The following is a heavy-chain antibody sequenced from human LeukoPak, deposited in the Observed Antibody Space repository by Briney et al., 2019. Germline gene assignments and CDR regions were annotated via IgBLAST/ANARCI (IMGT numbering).Heavy chain of an antibody. D-gene: IGHD3-10*01. CDR3: ARDPMVRGVIY. CDR2: ISWNSGSI. V-gene: IGHV3-9*01. J-gene: IGHJ4*02. CDR1: GFTFDDYA. Sequence: GGSLRLSCAASGFTFDDYAMHWVRQAPGKGLEWVSGISWNSGSIGYADSVKGRFTISRDNAKNSLYLQMNSLRAEDTAVYYCARDPMVRGVIYWGQGTLVTVSS.